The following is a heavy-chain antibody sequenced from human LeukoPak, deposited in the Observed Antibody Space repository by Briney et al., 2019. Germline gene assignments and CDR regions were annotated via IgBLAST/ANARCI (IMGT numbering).Heavy chain of an antibody. V-gene: IGHV3-21*01. Sequence: GGSLRLSCAASGFTFSSYCMNWVRQAPGKGLEWVSSISSSSSYIYYADSVKGRFTISRDNAKNSLYLQMNSLRAEDTAVYYCARDWYSSSWNYFDYWGQGTLVTVSS. CDR2: ISSSSSYI. CDR3: ARDWYSSSWNYFDY. CDR1: GFTFSSYC. D-gene: IGHD6-13*01. J-gene: IGHJ4*02.